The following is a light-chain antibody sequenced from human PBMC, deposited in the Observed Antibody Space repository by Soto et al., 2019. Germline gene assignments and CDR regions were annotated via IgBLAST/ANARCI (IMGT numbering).Light chain of an antibody. Sequence: EIVMTQSPATLSVSPGERATLSCRASQSVSSNLAWYQQKPGQAPRLLIYGVSTRATGIPARFSGSGSGTEFTLTISSLQSEDFAVYYCQQCNDWPWTFGQGTKVDIK. CDR1: QSVSSN. CDR2: GVS. CDR3: QQCNDWPWT. V-gene: IGKV3-15*01. J-gene: IGKJ1*01.